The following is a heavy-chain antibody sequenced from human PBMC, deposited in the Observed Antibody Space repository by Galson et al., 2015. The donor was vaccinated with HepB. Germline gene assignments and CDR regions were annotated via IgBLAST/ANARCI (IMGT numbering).Heavy chain of an antibody. D-gene: IGHD2-8*01. CDR2: IWYDGSNK. CDR1: GFTFRTYG. V-gene: IGHV3-33*06. CDR3: AKEVGYSSNGFQGHHYYGMDV. J-gene: IGHJ6*02. Sequence: SLRLSCAASGFTFRTYGIHWVRQAPGKGLEWVGVIWYDGSNKYYGDPVKGRFTLSRDNSKNIVYLEMNSLRDEDTAVYYCAKEVGYSSNGFQGHHYYGMDVWGQGTTVTVSS.